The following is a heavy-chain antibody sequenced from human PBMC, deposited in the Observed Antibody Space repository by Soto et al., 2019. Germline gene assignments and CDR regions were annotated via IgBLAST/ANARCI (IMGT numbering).Heavy chain of an antibody. CDR1: GYTFTGYY. CDR3: ARALFGRGCTNGVCYSAGY. D-gene: IGHD2-8*01. V-gene: IGHV1-2*02. J-gene: IGHJ4*02. Sequence: RASVKVSCKASGYTFTGYYMHWVRQAPGQGLEWMGWINPNSGGTNYAQKFQGRVTMTRDTSISTAYMELSRLRSDDTAVYYCARALFGRGCTNGVCYSAGYWGQGTLVTVSS. CDR2: INPNSGGT.